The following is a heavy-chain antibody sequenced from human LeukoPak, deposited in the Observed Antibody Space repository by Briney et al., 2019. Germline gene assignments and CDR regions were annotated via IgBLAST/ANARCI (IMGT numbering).Heavy chain of an antibody. CDR1: GGSISSSSYY. D-gene: IGHD3-16*01. CDR2: IYYSGST. CDR3: ARHLGLFDY. Sequence: SETLSLTCTVSGGSISSSSYYWGWIRQPPGKGLEWIGSIYYSGSTYYNPSLKSRVTISVDTSKNQFSLKLSPVTAADTAVYYCARHLGLFDYWGQGTLVTVSS. J-gene: IGHJ4*02. V-gene: IGHV4-39*01.